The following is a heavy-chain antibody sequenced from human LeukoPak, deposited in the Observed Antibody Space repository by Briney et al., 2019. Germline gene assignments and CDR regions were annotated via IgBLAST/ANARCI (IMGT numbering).Heavy chain of an antibody. CDR1: GYTFTGYY. CDR3: ARAARRIVGATRYNWFDP. V-gene: IGHV1-2*02. J-gene: IGHJ5*02. CDR2: INPNSGGT. D-gene: IGHD1-26*01. Sequence: GASVKVSCKASGYTFTGYYMHWVRQAPGQGLEWMGWINPNSGGTNYAQKFQGRVTMTRDTSISTTYMELSRLRSDDTAVYYCARAARRIVGATRYNWFDPWGQGTLVTVSS.